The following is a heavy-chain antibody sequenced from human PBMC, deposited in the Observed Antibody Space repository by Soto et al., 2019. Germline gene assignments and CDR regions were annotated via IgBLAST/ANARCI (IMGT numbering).Heavy chain of an antibody. CDR3: ARAGYYDSSGYYQDY. Sequence: SETLYLTCTVSGGSISSYYWSWIRQPPGKGLEWIGYIYYSGSTNYNPSLKSRVTISVDTSKNQFSLKLSPVTAADTAVYYCARAGYYDSSGYYQDYWGQGTLVTVS. CDR2: IYYSGST. D-gene: IGHD3-22*01. CDR1: GGSISSYY. V-gene: IGHV4-59*01. J-gene: IGHJ4*02.